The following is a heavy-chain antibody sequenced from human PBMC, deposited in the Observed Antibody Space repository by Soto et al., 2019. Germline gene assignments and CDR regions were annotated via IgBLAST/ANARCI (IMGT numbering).Heavy chain of an antibody. J-gene: IGHJ5*02. CDR1: GGSISSGGYS. Sequence: LSLTCAVSGGSISSGGYSWSWIRQPPGKGLEWIGYIYHSGSTYYNPSLKSRVTISVDRSKNQFSLKLSSVTAADTAVYYCARCITMVRGVENWFDHWGQGTLVTVSS. CDR2: IYHSGST. V-gene: IGHV4-30-2*01. D-gene: IGHD3-10*01. CDR3: ARCITMVRGVENWFDH.